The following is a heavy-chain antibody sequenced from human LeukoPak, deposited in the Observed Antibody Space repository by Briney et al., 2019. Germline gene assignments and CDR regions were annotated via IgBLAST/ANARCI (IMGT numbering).Heavy chain of an antibody. CDR2: IYPGDSDT. CDR3: ARPRWSYPQSPYYFDY. V-gene: IGHV5-51*01. Sequence: GESLQISCKGSGYSFTSYWIGWVRQMPGKGLEWMGIIYPGDSDTRYSLSFQGQVTISADKSISTAYLQWSSLKASDTAMYYCARPRWSYPQSPYYFDYWGQGTLVTVSS. J-gene: IGHJ4*02. D-gene: IGHD1-26*01. CDR1: GYSFTSYW.